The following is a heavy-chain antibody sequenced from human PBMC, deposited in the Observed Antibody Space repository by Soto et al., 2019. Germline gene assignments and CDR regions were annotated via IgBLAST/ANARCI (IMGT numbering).Heavy chain of an antibody. J-gene: IGHJ6*02. Sequence: SETLSLTCTVSGGSISSGDYYWSWIRQPPGKGLEWIGYIYYSGSTYYNPSLKSRVTISVDTSKNQFSLKLSSVTAADTAVYYCARSWYYYYGMDVWGQGTTVTVSS. V-gene: IGHV4-30-4*01. CDR1: GGSISSGDYY. D-gene: IGHD6-13*01. CDR3: ARSWYYYYGMDV. CDR2: IYYSGST.